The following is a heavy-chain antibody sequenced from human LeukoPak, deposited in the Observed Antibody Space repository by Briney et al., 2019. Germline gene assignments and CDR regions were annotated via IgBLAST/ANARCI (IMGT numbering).Heavy chain of an antibody. CDR2: ISWNSGSI. Sequence: GRSLRLSCAASGFTFDDYAMHWVRQAPGQGLKWVSSISWNSGSIGYADSVKGRFTISRDNAKNSLYLQMNSLRAEDTALYYCAKDVLPGDGYPYLFDYWGQGTLVTVSS. J-gene: IGHJ4*02. V-gene: IGHV3-9*01. D-gene: IGHD5-24*01. CDR3: AKDVLPGDGYPYLFDY. CDR1: GFTFDDYA.